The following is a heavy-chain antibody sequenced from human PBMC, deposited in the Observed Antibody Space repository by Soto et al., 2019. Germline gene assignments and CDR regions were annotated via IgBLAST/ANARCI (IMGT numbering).Heavy chain of an antibody. J-gene: IGHJ4*02. Sequence: PVGSLRLSCAASGFTFSSYGMHWVRQAPGKGLEWVAVIWYDGSNKYYADSVKGRFTISRDNSKNTLYLQMNGLRAEDTAVYYCARDIASGYYYYFDYWGQGTLVTVSS. CDR2: IWYDGSNK. CDR1: GFTFSSYG. D-gene: IGHD3-22*01. CDR3: ARDIASGYYYYFDY. V-gene: IGHV3-33*01.